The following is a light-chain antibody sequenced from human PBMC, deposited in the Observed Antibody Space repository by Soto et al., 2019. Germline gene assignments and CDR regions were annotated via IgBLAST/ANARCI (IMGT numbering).Light chain of an antibody. Sequence: DIVMTQSPHSLAVSLGERDTSNCKSSQSALYSSNNKNYLAWYQQKPGQPPKLLIYWASTRESGVPDRFSGSGSGTDFTLTISSLQAEDVAVYYCQQYYSTPITFGQGARLEIK. CDR2: WAS. V-gene: IGKV4-1*01. CDR3: QQYYSTPIT. CDR1: QSALYSSNNKNY. J-gene: IGKJ5*01.